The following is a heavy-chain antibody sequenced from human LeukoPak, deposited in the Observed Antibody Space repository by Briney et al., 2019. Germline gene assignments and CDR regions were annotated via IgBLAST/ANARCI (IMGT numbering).Heavy chain of an antibody. V-gene: IGHV1-3*01. CDR2: INAGNSDT. J-gene: IGHJ4*02. D-gene: IGHD4-11*01. CDR3: ASCVSSNSCDYFDY. Sequence: ASVKVSCKASGYTFTRYTIHWVRQAPGQRLEWMGWINAGNSDTKYSQKFQGRFTITGDTSATTAYMELSSLRSEDTAVYYCASCVSSNSCDYFDYWGQGTLVTVSS. CDR1: GYTFTRYT.